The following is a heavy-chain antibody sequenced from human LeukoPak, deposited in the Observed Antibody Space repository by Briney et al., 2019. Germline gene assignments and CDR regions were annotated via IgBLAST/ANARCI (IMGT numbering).Heavy chain of an antibody. D-gene: IGHD6-19*01. CDR3: ARGLGAVAGYDY. CDR2: MNPNSGNT. CDR1: GYTFTSYD. V-gene: IGHV1-8*01. Sequence: ASVKVSCKASGYTFTSYDINWVRQATGQGLKWMGWMNPNSGNTGYAQKFQGRVTMTRNTSISTAYMELSSLRSEDTAVYYCARGLGAVAGYDYWGQGTLVTVSS. J-gene: IGHJ4*02.